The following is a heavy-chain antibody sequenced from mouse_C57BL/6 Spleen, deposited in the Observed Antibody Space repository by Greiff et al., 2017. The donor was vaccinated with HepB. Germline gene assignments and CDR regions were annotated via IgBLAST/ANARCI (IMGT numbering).Heavy chain of an antibody. J-gene: IGHJ2*01. V-gene: IGHV1-4*01. Sequence: QVQLQQSGAELARPGASVKMSCKASGYTFTSYTMHWVKQRPGQGLEWSGYINPSSGYTKYNQKFKDKATLTADKSSSTAYMQLSSLTSEDSAVYYCARYGYDALDYWGQGTTLTVSS. CDR3: ARYGYDALDY. CDR2: INPSSGYT. D-gene: IGHD2-2*01. CDR1: GYTFTSYT.